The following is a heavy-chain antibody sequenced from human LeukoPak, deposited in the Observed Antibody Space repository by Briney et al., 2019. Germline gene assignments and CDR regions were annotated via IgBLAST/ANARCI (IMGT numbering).Heavy chain of an antibody. V-gene: IGHV1-69*05. Sequence: GASVKVSCKASGGTFSSYAISWVRQAPGQGLEWMGGIIPIFGTANYAQKFQGRVTITTDESTSTAYMELSSLRSEDTAVYYCATDPGLLGAHSLFYWGQGTLVTVSS. CDR2: IIPIFGTA. J-gene: IGHJ4*02. D-gene: IGHD1-26*01. CDR3: ATDPGLLGAHSLFY. CDR1: GGTFSSYA.